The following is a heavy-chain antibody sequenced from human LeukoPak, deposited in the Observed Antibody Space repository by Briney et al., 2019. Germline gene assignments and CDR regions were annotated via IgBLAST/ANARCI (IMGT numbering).Heavy chain of an antibody. V-gene: IGHV3-30*19. Sequence: PGGSLRLSCAASGFTFSSYGMHWVRQAPGKGLEWVAVISYDGSNKYYADSVKGRFTISRDNSKNTLYLQMNSLRAEDTAVYYCARTGYYYDSSGYPVDAFDIWGQGTMVTVSS. CDR1: GFTFSSYG. J-gene: IGHJ3*02. D-gene: IGHD3-22*01. CDR3: ARTGYYYDSSGYPVDAFDI. CDR2: ISYDGSNK.